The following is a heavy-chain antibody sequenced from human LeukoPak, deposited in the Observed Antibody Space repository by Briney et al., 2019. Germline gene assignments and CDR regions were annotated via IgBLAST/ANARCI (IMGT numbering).Heavy chain of an antibody. CDR1: GGSISSGDYY. D-gene: IGHD3-10*01. V-gene: IGHV4-30-4*01. Sequence: SETLSLTCTVSGGSISSGDYYWSWIRQPPGKGLEWIGYIYYSGSTYYNPSLKSRVTISVDTSKNQFSLKLSSVTAADTAVYYCARDMVRGVIIPGHAFDIWGQGTMVTVSS. CDR3: ARDMVRGVIIPGHAFDI. J-gene: IGHJ3*02. CDR2: IYYSGST.